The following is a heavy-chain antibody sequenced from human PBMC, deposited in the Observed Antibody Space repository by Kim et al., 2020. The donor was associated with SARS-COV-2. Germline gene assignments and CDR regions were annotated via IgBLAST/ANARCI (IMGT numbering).Heavy chain of an antibody. V-gene: IGHV4-34*01. D-gene: IGHD3-22*01. CDR2: INHSGST. CDR3: ARVYYYDSSGYSFDY. J-gene: IGHJ4*02. Sequence: SETLSLTCAFYGGSFSGYYWSWIRQPPGKGLEWIGEINHSGSTNYNPSLKSRVTISVDTSKNQFSLKLSSVTAADTAVYYCARVYYYDSSGYSFDYWGQGTLVTVSS. CDR1: GGSFSGYY.